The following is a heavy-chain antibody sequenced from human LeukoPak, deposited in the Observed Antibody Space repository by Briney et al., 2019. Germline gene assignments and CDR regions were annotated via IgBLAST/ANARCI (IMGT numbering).Heavy chain of an antibody. CDR1: GFTFSSYA. J-gene: IGHJ4*02. D-gene: IGHD2-2*01. CDR3: ARGSGYCSSTGCYTSYDFDY. Sequence: PGGSLRLSCAASGFTFSSYAMHWVRQAPGKGLEYVSAISSNGGSTYYVNSVKGRFTISRDNSKNTLHLQMGSLRTEDMAVYYCARGSGYCSSTGCYTSYDFDYWGQGTLVTVSS. CDR2: ISSNGGST. V-gene: IGHV3-64*01.